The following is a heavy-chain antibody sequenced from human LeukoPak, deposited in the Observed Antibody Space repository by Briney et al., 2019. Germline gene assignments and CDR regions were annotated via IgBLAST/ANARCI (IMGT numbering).Heavy chain of an antibody. CDR1: GFTFSSYS. CDR3: AREGSSAYYAPWFDP. D-gene: IGHD3-22*01. CDR2: ISSSSSYI. J-gene: IGHJ5*02. V-gene: IGHV3-21*01. Sequence: GGSLRLSCAASGFTFSSYSMNWVRQAPGKGLEWVSSISSSSSYIYYADSVKGRFTISRDNAKNSLYLQMNSLRAEDTAVYYCAREGSSAYYAPWFDPWGQGTLVTVSS.